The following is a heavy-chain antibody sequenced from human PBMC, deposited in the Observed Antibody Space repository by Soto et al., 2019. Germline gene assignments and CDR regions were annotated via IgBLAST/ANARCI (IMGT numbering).Heavy chain of an antibody. J-gene: IGHJ3*01. V-gene: IGHV4-31*03. D-gene: IGHD3-22*01. CDR2: IHYSGNT. Sequence: QVQLQESGPGLVKPSQTLSLTCTVSGGSINSDGYYWSWIRQHPGKGLEWIGYIHYSGNTYYNPSLKGRITMSIDTSKNQFSLQLSSVTVADTAVYFCARDSLDSSGNFMRHPDAFDVWGQGTGVAVSS. CDR3: ARDSLDSSGNFMRHPDAFDV. CDR1: GGSINSDGYY.